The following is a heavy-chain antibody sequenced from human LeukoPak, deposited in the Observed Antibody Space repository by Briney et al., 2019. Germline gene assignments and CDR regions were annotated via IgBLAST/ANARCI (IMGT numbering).Heavy chain of an antibody. CDR1: GFDFSSNW. CDR3: AKDHYWSIDY. Sequence: PGGSLRLSCAASGFDFSSNWMHWVRHAPGQGLVWVSRIKGDGISTNYADSVKGRFTISRDIAKNTLSLQMNSLRAEDTGVYYCAKDHYWSIDYWGRGTLVTVSS. V-gene: IGHV3-74*01. D-gene: IGHD3-3*01. J-gene: IGHJ4*02. CDR2: IKGDGIST.